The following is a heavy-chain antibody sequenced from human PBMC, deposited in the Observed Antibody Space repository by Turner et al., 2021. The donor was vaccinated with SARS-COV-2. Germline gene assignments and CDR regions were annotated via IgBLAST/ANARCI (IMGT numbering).Heavy chain of an antibody. Sequence: QLQLQESGPGLVKPSETLSLTCTVSGGSISSSSYYWGWIRQPPGKGLEWIGEINHSGSTNYNPSLKSRVTISVDTSKNQFSLKLSSVTAADTAVYYCARGGGYSYGALDYWGQGTLVTVSS. CDR3: ARGGGYSYGALDY. J-gene: IGHJ4*02. CDR2: INHSGST. D-gene: IGHD5-18*01. V-gene: IGHV4-39*07. CDR1: GGSISSSSYY.